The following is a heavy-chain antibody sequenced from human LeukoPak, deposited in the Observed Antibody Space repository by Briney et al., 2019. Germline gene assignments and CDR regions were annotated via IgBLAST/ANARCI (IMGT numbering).Heavy chain of an antibody. V-gene: IGHV1-18*01. CDR2: IRAYNGNT. CDR3: ARRGMARDFDY. D-gene: IGHD6-13*01. Sequence: ASVNVSXKVSGYTFTSYGISWVRQAPGQGLEWVGWIRAYNGNTNYAQKLQGRVTMTTDTSTSTAYLELRSLRSDDTAVYYCARRGMARDFDYWGQGTLVTVSS. J-gene: IGHJ4*02. CDR1: GYTFTSYG.